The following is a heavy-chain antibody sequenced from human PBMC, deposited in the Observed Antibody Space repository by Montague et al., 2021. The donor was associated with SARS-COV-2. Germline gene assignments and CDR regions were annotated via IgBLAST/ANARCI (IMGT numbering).Heavy chain of an antibody. CDR3: ARIRDYDILTGSYSGFDY. CDR2: IDWDDDK. CDR1: GFSLSTSGMC. J-gene: IGHJ4*02. D-gene: IGHD3-9*01. V-gene: IGHV2-70*01. Sequence: PALVKPTQTLTLTCTFSGFSLSTSGMCVSWIRQPPGKALEWLALIDWDDDKYYSTSLKTRLTISKDTSENQVVLTMTNMDPVDTATYYCARIRDYDILTGSYSGFDYWGQGTLVTVSS.